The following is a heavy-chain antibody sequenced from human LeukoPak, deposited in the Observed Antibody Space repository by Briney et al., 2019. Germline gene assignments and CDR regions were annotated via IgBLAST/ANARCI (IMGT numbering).Heavy chain of an antibody. CDR3: ARSLTLNFDY. Sequence: KSSETLSLTCTVSGGSISSYYWSWIRQPPGKGLEWIGYIYYSGSTNYNPSLKSRVTISVDTSKNQFSLKLSSVTAADTAVYYCARSLTLNFDYWGQGTLVTVSS. CDR1: GGSISSYY. D-gene: IGHD4-23*01. V-gene: IGHV4-59*08. CDR2: IYYSGST. J-gene: IGHJ4*02.